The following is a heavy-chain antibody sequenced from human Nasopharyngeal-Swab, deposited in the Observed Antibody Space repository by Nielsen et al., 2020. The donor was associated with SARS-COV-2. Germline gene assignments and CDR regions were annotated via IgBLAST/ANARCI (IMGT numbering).Heavy chain of an antibody. Sequence: ASVKVSCKPSGYTFTDYYMHWVRQAPGQGLEWMGWMNPHNGGTNYEQKFQGRVTMTRDTSINTAYMELSSLTSEDMAVYFCARDHPVGATYDYFHGMDVWGQGTTVTVSS. CDR2: MNPHNGGT. CDR3: ARDHPVGATYDYFHGMDV. J-gene: IGHJ6*02. V-gene: IGHV1-2*02. D-gene: IGHD1-26*01. CDR1: GYTFTDYY.